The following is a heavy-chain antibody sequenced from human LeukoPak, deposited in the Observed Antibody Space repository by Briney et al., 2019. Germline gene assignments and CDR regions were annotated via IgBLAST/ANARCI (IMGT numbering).Heavy chain of an antibody. D-gene: IGHD4-17*01. CDR2: IYSGGST. Sequence: GGSLRLSCAASGFTVSSNDMSWVRQAPGKGLECISVIYSGGSTDYADSVKGRLTISRDNSKNTLYLQMNSLRAEDTAVYYCARVVDHDYGDYYLDYWGQGKLVTVSS. CDR3: ARVVDHDYGDYYLDY. V-gene: IGHV3-53*01. J-gene: IGHJ4*02. CDR1: GFTVSSND.